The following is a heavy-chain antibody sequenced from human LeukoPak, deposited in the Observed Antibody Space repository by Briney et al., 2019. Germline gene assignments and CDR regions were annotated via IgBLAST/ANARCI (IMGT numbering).Heavy chain of an antibody. D-gene: IGHD3-9*01. V-gene: IGHV3-7*01. J-gene: IGHJ3*02. CDR1: GFTFSTYW. CDR2: IKQDGSEK. Sequence: GGSLRLSCAASGFTFSTYWMSWVRQAPGKGLEWVANIKQDGSEKYYVDSVKGRFTISRDNAKNSLYLQMHSLRAEDTAVYYCASHNYNILTGYSDDAFDIWGQGTMVTVSS. CDR3: ASHNYNILTGYSDDAFDI.